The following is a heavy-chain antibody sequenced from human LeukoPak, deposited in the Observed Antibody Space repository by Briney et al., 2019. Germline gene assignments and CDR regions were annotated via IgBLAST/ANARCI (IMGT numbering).Heavy chain of an antibody. J-gene: IGHJ4*02. V-gene: IGHV3-74*01. CDR3: ARGRPHGNDY. D-gene: IGHD4-23*01. CDR1: GFIFNNYD. CDR2: IASDGSST. Sequence: GGSLRLSCAASGFIFNNYDMNWVRQAPGKGLVWVSRIASDGSSTTYADSVKGRFSISRDNAKNTLYLQMNSLRVEDTAVYYCARGRPHGNDYWGQGTLVTVSS.